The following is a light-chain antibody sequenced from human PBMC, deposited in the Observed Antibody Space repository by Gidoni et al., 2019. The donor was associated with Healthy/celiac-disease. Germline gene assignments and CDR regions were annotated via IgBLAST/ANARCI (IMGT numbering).Light chain of an antibody. Sequence: DIVLTQSPGTLSLSPGERATLSCRASQSVSSNYLDWYQQKPGQAPRLLIYGASSRATGIPDRFSGSGSGTDFILTISRLEPEDFAVYYCQQYGSAPLTFGGGTKVEIK. CDR3: QQYGSAPLT. CDR1: QSVSSNY. J-gene: IGKJ4*01. V-gene: IGKV3-20*01. CDR2: GAS.